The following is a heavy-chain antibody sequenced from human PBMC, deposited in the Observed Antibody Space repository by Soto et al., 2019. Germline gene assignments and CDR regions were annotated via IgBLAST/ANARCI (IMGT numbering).Heavy chain of an antibody. CDR2: IKSKTDGGTT. V-gene: IGHV3-15*07. Sequence: GGSLRLSCAAFGFTFSNAWINWVRQAPGKGLEWVGRIKSKTDGGTTDFAALVKGRFAISRDDSKNMVYLQMNSLKIEDTAIYYCNTDSYFTMTLVRFEFWGHGTLVTVSS. J-gene: IGHJ4*01. CDR3: NTDSYFTMTLVRFEF. D-gene: IGHD3-22*01. CDR1: GFTFSNAW.